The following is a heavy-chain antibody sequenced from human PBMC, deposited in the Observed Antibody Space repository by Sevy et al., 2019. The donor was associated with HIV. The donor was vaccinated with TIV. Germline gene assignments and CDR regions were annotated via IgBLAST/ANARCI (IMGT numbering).Heavy chain of an antibody. J-gene: IGHJ2*01. D-gene: IGHD5-12*01. V-gene: IGHV3-21*01. CDR2: ISSSSSYI. CDR1: GFTFSSYS. CDR3: EVAMATITWYFDL. Sequence: GGSLRLSCAASGFTFSSYSMNWVRQSPGKGLEWVSSISSSSSYIYYADSVKGRFTISRDNAKNSLYLQMNSLRAEDTDVYYCEVAMATITWYFDLWGRGTLVTVSS.